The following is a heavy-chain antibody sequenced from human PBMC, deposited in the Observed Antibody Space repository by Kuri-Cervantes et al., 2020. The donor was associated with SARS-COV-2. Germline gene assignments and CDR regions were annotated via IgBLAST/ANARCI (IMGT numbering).Heavy chain of an antibody. CDR2: ISSSSSNI. CDR1: GFTFSSYS. D-gene: IGHD4-23*01. CDR3: AKVVGYGGNSEGCYYYGMDV. V-gene: IGHV3-21*04. J-gene: IGHJ6*01. Sequence: GESLKISCAASGFTFSSYSMNWVRQAPGKGLEWVSSISSSSSNIYYADSVKGRFTISRDNAKSSLYLQMNSLRAEGTAVYYCAKVVGYGGNSEGCYYYGMDVWGQGTTVTGAS.